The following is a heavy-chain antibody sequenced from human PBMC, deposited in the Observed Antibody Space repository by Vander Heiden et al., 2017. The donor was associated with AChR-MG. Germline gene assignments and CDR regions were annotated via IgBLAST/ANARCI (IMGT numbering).Heavy chain of an antibody. CDR3: ARFDKACDFWSGPPAGGDV. V-gene: IGHV4-38-2*01. J-gene: IGHJ6*02. D-gene: IGHD3-3*01. CDR1: GYSISSGYY. Sequence: ETLSLTCAVSGYSISSGYYWGWIRQPPGKGLEWIGSIYHSGSTYYNPSLKSRVTISVDTSKNQFSLKLSSVTAADTAVYYCARFDKACDFWSGPPAGGDVWGQGTTVTVSS. CDR2: IYHSGST.